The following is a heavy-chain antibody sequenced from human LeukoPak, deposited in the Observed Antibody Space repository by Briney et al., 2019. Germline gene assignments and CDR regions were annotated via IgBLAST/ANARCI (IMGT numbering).Heavy chain of an antibody. D-gene: IGHD1-1*01. CDR2: INPNSGGT. J-gene: IGHJ4*02. CDR1: GYTFTGYY. V-gene: IGHV1-2*02. Sequence: ASVKVFCKASGYTFTGYYMHWVRQAPGQGLEWMGWINPNSGGTNYAQKFQGRVTMTRDTSISTAYMELSRLRSDDTAVYYCAKGSNNYPDNFDYWGQGTLVTVSS. CDR3: AKGSNNYPDNFDY.